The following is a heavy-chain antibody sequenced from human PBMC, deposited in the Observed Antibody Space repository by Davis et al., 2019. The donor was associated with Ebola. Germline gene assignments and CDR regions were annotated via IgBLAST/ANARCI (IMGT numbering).Heavy chain of an antibody. CDR2: IDPSDSYT. D-gene: IGHD6-13*01. CDR1: GYSFTSYW. CDR3: ARHLPHSSSWDYYYYGMDV. Sequence: GESLKISCKGSGYSFTSYWSSWVRQLPGKGLGWRGRIDPSDSYTNDSPSLQGHVTISADKSISTAYLQWSSLKASETAMYYCARHLPHSSSWDYYYYGMDVWGQGTTVTVSS. J-gene: IGHJ6*02. V-gene: IGHV5-10-1*01.